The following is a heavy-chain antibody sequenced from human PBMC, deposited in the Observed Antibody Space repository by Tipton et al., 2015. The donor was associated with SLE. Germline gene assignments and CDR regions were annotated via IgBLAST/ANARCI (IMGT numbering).Heavy chain of an antibody. CDR1: GGSISPYY. V-gene: IGHV4-59*06. Sequence: TLSLTCTVPGGSISPYYWTWIRQSPGKGLEWIGYIYYDGNSHYNPSLKSRLSISVDTSKNQFSLKLSSVTAADTAVYYCARDGGGDYGFDPWGQGTLVTVSS. J-gene: IGHJ5*02. CDR3: ARDGGGDYGFDP. CDR2: IYYDGNS. D-gene: IGHD4-17*01.